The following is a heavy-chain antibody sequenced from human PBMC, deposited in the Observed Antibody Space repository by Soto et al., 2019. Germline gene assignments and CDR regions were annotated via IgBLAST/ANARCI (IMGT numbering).Heavy chain of an antibody. CDR3: MTGHESGDFLGMSV. Sequence: SETLSLTCTVSGGSVSTGMKYRGWVRQPPGKALEFIGYMYKTGETLLNSSLKSRVTLSMETSKNQFSLTLSSVTAADTAVYFCMTGHESGDFLGMSVWGPRTTVTVSS. V-gene: IGHV4-61*01. CDR1: GGSVSTGMKY. J-gene: IGHJ6*02. D-gene: IGHD3-10*01. CDR2: MYKTGET.